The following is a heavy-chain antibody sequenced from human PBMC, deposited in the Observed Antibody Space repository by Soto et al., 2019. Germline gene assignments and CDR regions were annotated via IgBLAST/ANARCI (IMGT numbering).Heavy chain of an antibody. CDR2: IYYTGNP. CDR3: ARGSGGYYGSGTWFDH. D-gene: IGHD3-10*01. V-gene: IGHV4-61*01. J-gene: IGHJ5*02. Sequence: PSETLSLTCNVSGGSVSGGSYYWSWIRQPPGKGLEWIGYIYYTGNPDYNPSLESRVTISKDTSRNQFSLKLSSVTAADTAVYYCARGSGGYYGSGTWFDHWGQGTLVTVSS. CDR1: GGSVSGGSYY.